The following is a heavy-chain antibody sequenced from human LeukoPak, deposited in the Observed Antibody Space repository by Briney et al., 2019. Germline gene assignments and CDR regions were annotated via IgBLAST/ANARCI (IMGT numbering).Heavy chain of an antibody. D-gene: IGHD2-15*01. J-gene: IGHJ5*02. Sequence: SQTLSLTCTVSGGSISSGDYYWSWIRQPPGKGLEWIGYIYYSGSTYYNPSLKSRVTISVDTSKNQFSLKLSSVTAADTAVYYCARDNQLGYCSGGSCYAHWFDPWGQGTLVTVSS. V-gene: IGHV4-30-4*01. CDR1: GGSISSGDYY. CDR2: IYYSGST. CDR3: ARDNQLGYCSGGSCYAHWFDP.